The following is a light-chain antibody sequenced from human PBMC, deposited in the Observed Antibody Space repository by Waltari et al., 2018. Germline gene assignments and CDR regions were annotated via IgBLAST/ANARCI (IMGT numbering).Light chain of an antibody. V-gene: IGLV3-10*01. CDR3: YSKDTDGGSQGK. Sequence: YDLTQPPSVSVSPGQTAAITCSGTGFPKQYTFWYQQKSGQAPVLVMYDDNKRPSGIPGRFSGSSAGTVATLTITGAQVDDEADYYCYSKDTDGGSQGKIGGGTKLTVL. J-gene: IGLJ2*01. CDR2: DDN. CDR1: GFPKQY.